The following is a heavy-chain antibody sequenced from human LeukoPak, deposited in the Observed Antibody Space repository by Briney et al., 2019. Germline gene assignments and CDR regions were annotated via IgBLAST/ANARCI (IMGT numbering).Heavy chain of an antibody. Sequence: PGGSLRLSCAASGFTFSTYAMHWVRQAPGKGLEYVSAISSNGGTTYYANSVKGRFTISRDNSKNTLYLQMGSLRAEDMAVYYCARVAWGSYDRVYGYWGQGTLVTVSS. V-gene: IGHV3-64*01. D-gene: IGHD1-26*01. CDR1: GFTFSTYA. CDR3: ARVAWGSYDRVYGY. J-gene: IGHJ4*02. CDR2: ISSNGGTT.